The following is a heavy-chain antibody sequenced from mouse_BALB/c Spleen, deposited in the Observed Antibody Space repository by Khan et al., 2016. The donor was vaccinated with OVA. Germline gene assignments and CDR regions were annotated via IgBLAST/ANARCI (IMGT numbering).Heavy chain of an antibody. J-gene: IGHJ3*01. CDR2: IDPENGNT. D-gene: IGHD2-3*01. CDR1: GFNIKDYY. CDR3: TRDGYSLWFAY. V-gene: IGHV14-1*02. Sequence: VQLQQSGAEFVRPGALVKLSCKASGFNIKDYYMHWVKQRPEQGLVWIGRIDPENGNTIYDPKFQGKASITSDTSSNTAYLQLSSLTSEDTAVYYCTRDGYSLWFAYWGQGTLVTVSA.